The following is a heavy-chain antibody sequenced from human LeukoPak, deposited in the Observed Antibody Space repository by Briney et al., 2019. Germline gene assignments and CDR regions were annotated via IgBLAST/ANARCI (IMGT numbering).Heavy chain of an antibody. CDR1: GYTFTTYG. V-gene: IGHV1-18*01. D-gene: IGHD6-13*01. J-gene: IGHJ4*02. CDR2: ISAYNGNT. CDR3: ARDHSSSCQLFDY. Sequence: ASVKVSCKASGYTFTTYGITWVRQVPGQGLEWMGWISAYNGNTKYAQKLQGRVTITTDASTTTGYMELRSLRSDDTAVYYCARDHSSSCQLFDYWGQGTLVTVSS.